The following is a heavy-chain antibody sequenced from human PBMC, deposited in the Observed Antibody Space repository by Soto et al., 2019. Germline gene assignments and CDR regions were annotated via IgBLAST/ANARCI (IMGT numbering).Heavy chain of an antibody. CDR2: INGDGTTT. D-gene: IGHD2-2*01. CDR3: ARDRGYPDSFDI. J-gene: IGHJ3*02. CDR1: GFPFGPFY. V-gene: IGHV3-74*01. Sequence: EVQLVESGGGLIQPGESLRLSCAASGFPFGPFYMHWVRQAPGKGLEWVSHINGDGTTTVYADSVTCRFTISRDNAKNTVYLQMSRLRAEDTAVYYCARDRGYPDSFDIWGQGTMVTVSS.